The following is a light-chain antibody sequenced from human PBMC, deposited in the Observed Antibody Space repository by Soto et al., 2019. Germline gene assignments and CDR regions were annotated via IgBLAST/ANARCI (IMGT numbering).Light chain of an antibody. CDR1: QGISTW. Sequence: DIQMTQSPSSVSASVGDRVTITCRASQGISTWLAWYQQQPGKAPKLLISSSSSLQSGVPSRFSGGGSVTHFTLIISSLQPEDSATYYCQQTNPFLPLTFGGGTKVDIK. CDR3: QQTNPFLPLT. V-gene: IGKV1-12*01. CDR2: SSS. J-gene: IGKJ4*01.